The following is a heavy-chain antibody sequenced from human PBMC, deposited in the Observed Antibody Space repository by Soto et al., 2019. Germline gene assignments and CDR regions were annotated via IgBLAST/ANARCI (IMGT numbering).Heavy chain of an antibody. Sequence: PSETLSLTCAVYGGSFSGYYWSWIRQPPGKGLEWIGEINHSGSTNYNPSLKSRVTISVDTSKNQFSLKLSSVTAADMAVYYCARGRDWLSGSSGYYLYYFDYWGQGTLVTVYS. CDR2: INHSGST. D-gene: IGHD3-22*01. CDR3: ARGRDWLSGSSGYYLYYFDY. J-gene: IGHJ4*02. CDR1: GGSFSGYY. V-gene: IGHV4-34*01.